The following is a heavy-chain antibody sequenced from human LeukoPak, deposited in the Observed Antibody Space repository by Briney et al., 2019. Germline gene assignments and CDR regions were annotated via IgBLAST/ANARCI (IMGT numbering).Heavy chain of an antibody. Sequence: XPGXXXEWIGXXXXXGSTNYTPSLNSRVTISVDTSKNQFSLNLSSVTAADTAVYYCARDGRVWYYYGSGSYYPFDYWGQGTLVTVSS. V-gene: IGHV4-34*01. CDR2: XXXXGST. CDR3: ARDGRVWYYYGSGSYYPFDY. D-gene: IGHD3-10*01. J-gene: IGHJ4*02.